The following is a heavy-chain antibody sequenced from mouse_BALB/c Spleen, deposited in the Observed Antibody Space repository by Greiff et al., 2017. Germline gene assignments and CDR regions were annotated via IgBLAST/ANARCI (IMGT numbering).Heavy chain of an antibody. CDR2: IDPANGNT. J-gene: IGHJ2*01. V-gene: IGHV14-3*02. D-gene: IGHD1-3*01. CDR1: GFNIKDTY. Sequence: VQLQQSGAELVKPGASVKLSCTASGFNIKDTYMHWVKQRPEQGLEWIGRIDPANGNTKYDPKFQGKATITADTSSNTAYLQLSSLTSEDTAVYYCARGDGREWYFAYWGQGTTLTVSS. CDR3: ARGDGREWYFAY.